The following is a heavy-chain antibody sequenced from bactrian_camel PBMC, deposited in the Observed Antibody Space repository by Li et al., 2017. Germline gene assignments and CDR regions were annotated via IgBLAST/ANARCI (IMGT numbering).Heavy chain of an antibody. J-gene: IGHJ4*01. CDR1: TKNDAC. D-gene: IGHD2*01. CDR2: IDIDGIT. V-gene: IGHV3S53*01. CDR3: AAEGSRWSSCRPVDDFDY. Sequence: VQLVESGGGSVQPGGSLRVSCSVTTKNDACMAWLRQIPGKQLEAVASIDIDGITKYSNSVKGRFTISKDNVKDTLYLQMNSLKPEDTAMYYCAAEGSRWSSCRPVDDFDYRGQGTQVTVS.